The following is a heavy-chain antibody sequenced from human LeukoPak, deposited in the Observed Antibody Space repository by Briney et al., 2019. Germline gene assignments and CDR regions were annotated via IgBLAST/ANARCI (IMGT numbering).Heavy chain of an antibody. Sequence: GGSLRLSCAASGFTFSNAWMSWVRQAPGKGLEWVGRIKSKTDGGTTDYAAPVKGRFTISRDDSKNTLYLQMNSLKTEDTAVYYCTTCPVLLWFGECPIDYWGQGTLVTVSS. D-gene: IGHD3-10*01. CDR2: IKSKTDGGTT. J-gene: IGHJ4*02. V-gene: IGHV3-15*01. CDR3: TTCPVLLWFGECPIDY. CDR1: GFTFSNAW.